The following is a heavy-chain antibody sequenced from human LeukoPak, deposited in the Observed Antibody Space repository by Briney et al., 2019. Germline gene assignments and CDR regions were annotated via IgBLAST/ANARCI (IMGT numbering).Heavy chain of an antibody. CDR2: ISSSSSYI. J-gene: IGHJ4*02. CDR3: ARDLTSTY. V-gene: IGHV3-21*01. Sequence: GGSLRLSCAASGFTFSSYAMHWVRQAPGKGLEWVSSISSSSSYIYYADSVKGRFTISRDNAKNSLYLQMNSLRAEDTAVYYCARDLTSTYGGREPLVTFPS. CDR1: GFTFSSYA.